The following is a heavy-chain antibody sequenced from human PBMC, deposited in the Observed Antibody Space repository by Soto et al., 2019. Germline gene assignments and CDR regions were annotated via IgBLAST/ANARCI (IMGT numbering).Heavy chain of an antibody. J-gene: IGHJ4*02. D-gene: IGHD2-15*01. CDR1: GFTFSSYS. V-gene: IGHV3-21*01. CDR3: ARSGSRDIVAVVAATPIDFDY. CDR2: ISSSSSYI. Sequence: VQLVESGGGLVKPGGSLRLSCAASGFTFSSYSMNWVRQAPGKGLEWVSSISSSSSYIYYADSVKGRFTISRDNASNSLYLQMNSLRAEDTAVYYCARSGSRDIVAVVAATPIDFDYWGQGTLVTVSS.